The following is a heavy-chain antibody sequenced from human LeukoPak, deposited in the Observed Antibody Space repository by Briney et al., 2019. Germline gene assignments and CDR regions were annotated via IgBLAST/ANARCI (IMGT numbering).Heavy chain of an antibody. CDR1: GFTFGDHA. V-gene: IGHV3-49*04. D-gene: IGHD6-19*01. CDR2: TRSKTHGETT. CDR3: TRGRSGWYTISDY. Sequence: GGSLRLSCTASGFTFGDHAMSWVRQAPGKGLEWVTFTRSKTHGETTEYAASVKGRFTISRDDSKSIAYLQMNSLKTEDTAVYYCTRGRSGWYTISDYWGQGTLVTVSS. J-gene: IGHJ4*02.